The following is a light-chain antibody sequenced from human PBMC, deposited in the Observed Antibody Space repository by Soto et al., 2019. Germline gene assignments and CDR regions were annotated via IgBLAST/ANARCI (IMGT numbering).Light chain of an antibody. CDR1: QSVSSSY. CDR3: QQYGSSPRT. CDR2: GAS. J-gene: IGKJ1*01. V-gene: IGKV3-20*01. Sequence: EIVLTQSPGTLSLSPGERATLSCRASQSVSSSYLAWYQQKPGQAPRLFIYGASSRATGIPDRFSGSGSGTDFTLTISRLEAEDFAVYYCQQYGSSPRTFGQGTKLEIK.